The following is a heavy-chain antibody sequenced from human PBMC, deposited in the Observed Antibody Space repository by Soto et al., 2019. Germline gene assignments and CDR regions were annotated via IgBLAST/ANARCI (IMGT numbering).Heavy chain of an antibody. D-gene: IGHD4-17*01. CDR1: GFTFDDYG. Sequence: GGSLRLSCAASGFTFDDYGMSWVRQVPGKGLEWVCGINWNGGRTDYADSVNGRFTISRDNGRYSLYLQMNSLRGEDTALYHCASEHGDTYYYYYLDYWGQGTTVTVSS. CDR3: ASEHGDTYYYYYLDY. J-gene: IGHJ6*03. CDR2: INWNGGRT. V-gene: IGHV3-20*01.